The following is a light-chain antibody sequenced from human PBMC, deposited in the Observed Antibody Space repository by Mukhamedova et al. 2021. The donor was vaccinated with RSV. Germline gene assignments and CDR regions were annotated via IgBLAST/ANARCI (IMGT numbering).Light chain of an antibody. J-gene: IGKJ2*03. CDR3: QQYKSYSYS. CDR1: SVNTF. CDR2: KAT. V-gene: IGKV1-5*03. Sequence: SVNTFLAWYQQKEGKAPKLLIYKATSLESVVPSRFSGSRSGTEFTLTISSLQPDDSATYYCQQYKSYSYSFGQGTKLEIK.